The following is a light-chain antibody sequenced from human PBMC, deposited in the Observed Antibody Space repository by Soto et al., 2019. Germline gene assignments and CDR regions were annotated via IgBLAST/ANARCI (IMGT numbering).Light chain of an antibody. J-gene: IGKJ1*01. V-gene: IGKV3-15*01. CDR1: QSVSSN. CDR2: GAS. CDR3: QQYNNWPRT. Sequence: EIFLTQSPSSLSVSPVERATLSCRVSQSVSSNLAWYQQKPGQAPRLLIYGASTRATGIPARFSGSGSGTEFTLTISSLQSEDFAVYYCQQYNNWPRTFGQGTKV.